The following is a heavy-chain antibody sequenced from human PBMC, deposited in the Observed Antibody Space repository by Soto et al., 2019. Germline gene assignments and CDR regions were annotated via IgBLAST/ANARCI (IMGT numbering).Heavy chain of an antibody. V-gene: IGHV3-30*18. CDR3: AKEPSSWYPYYYYGMDV. CDR2: ISYDGSNK. J-gene: IGHJ6*02. Sequence: PGGSLRLSCAASGFTFSSYGMHWVLQAPCKGLEWVAVISYDGSNKYYADSVKGRFTISRDNSKNTLYLQMNSLRAEDTAVYYCAKEPSSWYPYYYYGMDVWGQGTTVTVSS. D-gene: IGHD6-13*01. CDR1: GFTFSSYG.